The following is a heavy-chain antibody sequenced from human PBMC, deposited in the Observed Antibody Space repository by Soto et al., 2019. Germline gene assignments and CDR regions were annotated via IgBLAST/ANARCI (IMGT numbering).Heavy chain of an antibody. CDR3: TRDLGGSGSYYNPLLFDY. J-gene: IGHJ4*02. CDR1: GFTFGDYA. D-gene: IGHD3-10*01. CDR2: IRSKAYGGTT. V-gene: IGHV3-49*03. Sequence: EVQLVESGGGLVQPGRSLRLSCTASGFTFGDYAMSWFRQAPGKGLEWVGFIRSKAYGGTTEYAASVKGRFTISRDDSKSIAYLQMNSLKTEDTAVYYCTRDLGGSGSYYNPLLFDYWGQGTLVTVSS.